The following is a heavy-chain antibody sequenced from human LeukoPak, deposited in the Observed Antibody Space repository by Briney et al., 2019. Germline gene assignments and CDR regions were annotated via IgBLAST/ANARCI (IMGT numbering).Heavy chain of an antibody. J-gene: IGHJ4*02. D-gene: IGHD2-21*02. CDR2: IKRDGSEK. CDR1: GFTFSDYW. V-gene: IGHV3-7*01. CDR3: ARGSWRWGRQYRIFDY. Sequence: GGSLRLSCAASGFTFSDYWMTWVRQAPGKGLEWVANIKRDGSEKYYVDSVEGRLTISRDNAKNSLYLQMNSLRAADTAVYYCARGSWRWGRQYRIFDYWGQGTLVTVSS.